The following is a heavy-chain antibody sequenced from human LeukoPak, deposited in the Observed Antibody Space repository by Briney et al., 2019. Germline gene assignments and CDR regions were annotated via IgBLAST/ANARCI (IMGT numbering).Heavy chain of an antibody. CDR2: ISDDGGKK. CDR1: GFTFSSYG. CDR3: ANQISGIRSDRSGGSCYSAPFDY. D-gene: IGHD2-15*01. Sequence: GKSLRLSCAASGFTFSSYGMHWVRQAPGKGLEWVALISDDGGKKYYADSVKGRFTISRDNSKNTLYLQMNSLRAEDTAVYYCANQISGIRSDRSGGSCYSAPFDYWGQGTLVTVSS. V-gene: IGHV3-30*18. J-gene: IGHJ4*02.